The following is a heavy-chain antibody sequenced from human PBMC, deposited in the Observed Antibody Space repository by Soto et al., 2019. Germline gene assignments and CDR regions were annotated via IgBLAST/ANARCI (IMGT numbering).Heavy chain of an antibody. CDR3: ARPHGGSSGWDNWFDP. J-gene: IGHJ5*02. CDR2: IYYSGST. CDR1: GGSISSYY. V-gene: IGHV4-59*01. Sequence: SEALSLTCTVSGGSISSYYWSWIRQPPGKGLEWIGYIYYSGSTNYNPSLKSRVTISVDTSKNQFSLKLSSVTAADTAVYYCARPHGGSSGWDNWFDPWGQGTLVTVSS. D-gene: IGHD6-25*01.